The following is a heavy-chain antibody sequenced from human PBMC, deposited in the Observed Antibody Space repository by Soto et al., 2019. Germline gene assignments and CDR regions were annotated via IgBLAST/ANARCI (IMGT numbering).Heavy chain of an antibody. J-gene: IGHJ4*02. CDR1: GGSISSGGYY. Sequence: NPSETLSLTCTVSGGSISSGGYYWSWIRQHPGKGLEWIGYIYYSGSTYYNPSLKSRVTISVDTSKNQFSLKLSSVTAADTAVYYCARVKTAMAKYFDYWGQGTLVTVSS. CDR3: ARVKTAMAKYFDY. CDR2: IYYSGST. V-gene: IGHV4-31*03. D-gene: IGHD5-18*01.